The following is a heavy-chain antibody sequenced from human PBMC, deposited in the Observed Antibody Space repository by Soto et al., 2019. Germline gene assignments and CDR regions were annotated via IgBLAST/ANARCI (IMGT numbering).Heavy chain of an antibody. CDR1: GFSLTTSEVG. CDR2: IFWDDDE. V-gene: IGHV2-5*02. Sequence: QITLKESGPPLVKPTQTLTLTCTFSGFSLTTSEVGVGWIRQPPGKALEWLAIIFWDDDERYSPSLRSRLIITKDTSKNQVVLTMTHMDPIDTATYYCARRTYCSGGSCYDYWGQGTLVTVSS. D-gene: IGHD2-15*01. J-gene: IGHJ4*02. CDR3: ARRTYCSGGSCYDY.